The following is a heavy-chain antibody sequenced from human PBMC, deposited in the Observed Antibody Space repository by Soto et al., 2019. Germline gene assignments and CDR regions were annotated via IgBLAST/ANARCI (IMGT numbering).Heavy chain of an antibody. CDR1: GYSFTSYW. V-gene: IGHV5-10-1*01. J-gene: IGHJ6*02. CDR2: IDPSDSYT. D-gene: IGHD2-15*01. CDR3: ARQGYCSGGSCLYYYYGMDV. Sequence: LGESLKISCKGSGYSFTSYWISWVRQMPGKGLEWMGRIDPSDSYTNYSPSFQGHVTISADKSISTAYLQWSSLKASDTAMYYCARQGYCSGGSCLYYYYGMDVWGQGTTVTVSS.